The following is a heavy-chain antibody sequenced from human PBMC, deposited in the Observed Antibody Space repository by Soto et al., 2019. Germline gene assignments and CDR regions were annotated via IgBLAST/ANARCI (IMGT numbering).Heavy chain of an antibody. Sequence: PSETVSLTCAVSGGSISSGGYSWSWIRQPPGKGLEWIGYIYHSGSTYYNPSLKSRVTISVDRSKNQFSLKLSSVTAADTAVYYCARGISSWSPLYYFDYWGQGTLVTVSS. J-gene: IGHJ4*02. CDR3: ARGISSWSPLYYFDY. D-gene: IGHD6-13*01. CDR1: GGSISSGGYS. V-gene: IGHV4-30-2*01. CDR2: IYHSGST.